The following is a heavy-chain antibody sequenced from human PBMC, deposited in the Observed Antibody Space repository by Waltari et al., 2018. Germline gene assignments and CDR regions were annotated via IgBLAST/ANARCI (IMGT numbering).Heavy chain of an antibody. CDR2: IDWNGGRT. J-gene: IGHJ3*02. CDR3: ARVSRKTTATMVAAFDI. V-gene: IGHV3-20*01. D-gene: IGHD4-17*01. CDR1: GFIFNNSG. Sequence: EVQLVESGGGVVRPGGSLRLSCAASGFIFNNSGMIWVRQVPGKGLEWVSGIDWNGGRTGYADSVEGRFTISRDNAKDSLLLQMNTLRAEDTALYHCARVSRKTTATMVAAFDIWGQGTMVTVSS.